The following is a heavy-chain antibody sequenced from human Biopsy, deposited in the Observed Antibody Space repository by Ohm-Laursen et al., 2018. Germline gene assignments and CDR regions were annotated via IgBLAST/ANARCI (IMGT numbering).Heavy chain of an antibody. CDR1: GGTISGSS. D-gene: IGHD6-19*01. Sequence: SETLSLTCTVSGGTISGSSWSWIRQAQGKGLEWIGYISYSRDTNYNPSLKSRSTITVDTTNNQFSLKLTFGTAADAAVYYCAKHGSGWTGDDAFHIWGQGTMVTVSS. J-gene: IGHJ3*02. CDR3: AKHGSGWTGDDAFHI. CDR2: ISYSRDT. V-gene: IGHV4-59*08.